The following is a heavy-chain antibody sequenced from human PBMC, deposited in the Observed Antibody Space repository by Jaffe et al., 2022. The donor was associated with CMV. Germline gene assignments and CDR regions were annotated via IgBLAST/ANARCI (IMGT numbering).Heavy chain of an antibody. Sequence: QVTLRESGPALVKPTQTLTLTCTFSGFLLSTDGMCVSWIRQPPGKALEWLARIDWDDDKHYTTSLKTRLTISKDTSKNQVVLTMTNMDPVDTATYYCARSPLGYCNSTDCLEGGWFDPWGQGTLVTVSS. CDR3: ARSPLGYCNSTDCLEGGWFDP. J-gene: IGHJ5*02. V-gene: IGHV2-70*15. CDR2: IDWDDDK. CDR1: GFLLSTDGMC. D-gene: IGHD2-2*01.